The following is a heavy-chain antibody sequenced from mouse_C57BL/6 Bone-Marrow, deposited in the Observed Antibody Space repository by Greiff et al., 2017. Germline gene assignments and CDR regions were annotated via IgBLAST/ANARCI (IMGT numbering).Heavy chain of an antibody. V-gene: IGHV1-63*01. CDR2: IYPGGGYT. J-gene: IGHJ1*03. Sequence: VQLQQSGAELVRPGTSVKLSCKASGYTFTNYWIGWAKQRPGHGLEWIGDIYPGGGYTNYNEKFKGKATLTADKSSSTAYMQFSSLTSEDSAIYYCARDGYCWYFDVWGTGTTVTVSS. CDR3: ARDGYCWYFDV. D-gene: IGHD2-3*01. CDR1: GYTFTNYW.